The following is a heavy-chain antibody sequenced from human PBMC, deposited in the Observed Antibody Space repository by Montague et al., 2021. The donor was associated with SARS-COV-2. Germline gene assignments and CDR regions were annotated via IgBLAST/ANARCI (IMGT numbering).Heavy chain of an antibody. J-gene: IGHJ4*02. CDR2: IYASGST. Sequence: ETLSLTRSISGVSITSYYWRWVRQHAGKGLEWIGHIYASGSTNYSPSLKSRVRLSIDNPKNQFSLKLESLTAADTAVYYCVRDGGNWYYFDYWGQGALVTVSS. CDR3: VRDGGNWYYFDY. CDR1: GVSITSYY. V-gene: IGHV4-4*07. D-gene: IGHD3-16*01.